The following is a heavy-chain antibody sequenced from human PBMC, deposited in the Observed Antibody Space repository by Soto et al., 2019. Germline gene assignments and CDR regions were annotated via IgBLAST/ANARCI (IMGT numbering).Heavy chain of an antibody. CDR1: GGSITRGGYY. J-gene: IGHJ4*02. Sequence: QVQLQESGPRLVKPSQTLSLTCTVSGGSITRGGYYWTWIRQHPGKGLEWIGYIYYSGSTYFNPSLKSRLTMSVETSKTQSSLKVSSVTVADTAVYCCARVDSGGYAYFDCWGQGTLVTVSS. CDR3: ARVDSGGYAYFDC. D-gene: IGHD5-12*01. CDR2: IYYSGST. V-gene: IGHV4-31*03.